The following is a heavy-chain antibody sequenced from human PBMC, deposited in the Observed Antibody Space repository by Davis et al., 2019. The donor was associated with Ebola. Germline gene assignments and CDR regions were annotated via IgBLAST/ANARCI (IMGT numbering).Heavy chain of an antibody. CDR3: ARDLPYSSSSEGTDV. Sequence: GESLKISCAASGFTVSSNYMSWVRQAPGKGLEWVSVIYSGGSTYYADSVKGRFTISRDNSKNTLYLQMNSLRAEDTAVYYCARDLPYSSSSEGTDVWGQGTTVTVSS. CDR2: IYSGGST. V-gene: IGHV3-53*01. J-gene: IGHJ6*02. D-gene: IGHD6-6*01. CDR1: GFTVSSNY.